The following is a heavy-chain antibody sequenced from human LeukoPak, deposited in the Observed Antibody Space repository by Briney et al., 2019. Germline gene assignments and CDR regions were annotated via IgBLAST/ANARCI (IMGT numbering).Heavy chain of an antibody. Sequence: PGGSLRLSCAASGFTFSSHAMSWVRQAPGKGLEWVSAISGSGGSTYYADSVKGRFTISRDNSKNTLYLQMNSLRAEDTAVYYCAKRSQWLVSPPDYWGQGTLVTVSS. D-gene: IGHD6-19*01. CDR2: ISGSGGST. J-gene: IGHJ4*02. CDR3: AKRSQWLVSPPDY. CDR1: GFTFSSHA. V-gene: IGHV3-23*01.